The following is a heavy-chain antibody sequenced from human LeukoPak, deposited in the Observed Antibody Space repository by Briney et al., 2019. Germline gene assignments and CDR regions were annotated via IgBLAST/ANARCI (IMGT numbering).Heavy chain of an antibody. Sequence: GGSLRLSCAASGFTFSSYAMSWVRQAPGKVLEWVSAISGSGGSTYYADSVKGRFTISRDNSKNTLYLQMNSLRAEDTAVYYCAKDTQIVVATPGDYWGQGTLVTVSS. CDR2: ISGSGGST. CDR1: GFTFSSYA. D-gene: IGHD3-22*01. J-gene: IGHJ4*02. CDR3: AKDTQIVVATPGDY. V-gene: IGHV3-23*01.